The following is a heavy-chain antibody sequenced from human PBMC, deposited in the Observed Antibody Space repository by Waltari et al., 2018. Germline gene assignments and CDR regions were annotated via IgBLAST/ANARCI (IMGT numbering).Heavy chain of an antibody. CDR2: ISWNSGSI. J-gene: IGHJ4*02. V-gene: IGHV3-9*01. CDR1: GFTFGDYA. Sequence: EVQLVESGGGLVQPGRSLRLSCAASGFTFGDYAIPWVRQAPGKGLEWVSGISWNSGSIGYADSVKGRFTISRDNAKNSLYLQMNSLRAEDTALYYCARVGGTRSQNDYWGQGTLVTVSS. D-gene: IGHD3-16*01. CDR3: ARVGGTRSQNDY.